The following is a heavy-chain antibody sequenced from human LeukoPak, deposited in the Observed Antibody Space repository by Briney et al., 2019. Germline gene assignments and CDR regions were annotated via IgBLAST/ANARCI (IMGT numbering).Heavy chain of an antibody. V-gene: IGHV4-59*01. CDR1: GGSISSYY. CDR2: IYYSGST. J-gene: IGHJ4*02. CDR3: ARDGDGYNWGYFDY. Sequence: PSETLSLTCSVSGGSISSYYRSWIRQPPGKGLEWIGYIYYSGSTNYNPSLKSRVTISVDTSKNQFSLKLSSVTAADTAVYYCARDGDGYNWGYFDYWGQGTLVTVSS. D-gene: IGHD5-24*01.